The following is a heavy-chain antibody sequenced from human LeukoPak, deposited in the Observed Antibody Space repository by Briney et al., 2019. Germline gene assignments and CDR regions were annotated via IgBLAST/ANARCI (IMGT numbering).Heavy chain of an antibody. V-gene: IGHV1-69*05. CDR3: ARMGGIWSGYFPYYYYYMDV. D-gene: IGHD3-3*01. CDR2: IIPIFGTA. J-gene: IGHJ6*03. Sequence: PVKVSCKASGGTFSSYAISWVRQAPGQGLEWMGGIIPIFGTANYAQKFQGRVTITTDESTSTAYMELSSLRSEDTAVYYCARMGGIWSGYFPYYYYYMDVWGKGTTVTVSS. CDR1: GGTFSSYA.